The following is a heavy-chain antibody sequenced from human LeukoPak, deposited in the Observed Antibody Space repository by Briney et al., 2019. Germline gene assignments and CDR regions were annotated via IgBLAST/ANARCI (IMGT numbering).Heavy chain of an antibody. CDR3: ASPYYYGSGSYSHYYYYGMDV. CDR1: GGTFSSYA. J-gene: IGHJ6*02. V-gene: IGHV1-69*04. D-gene: IGHD3-10*01. CDR2: IIPILGIA. Sequence: SVKVSCKASGGTFSSYAISWVRQAPGQGLEWMGRIIPILGIANYAQKFQGRVTITADKSTSTAYMELSSLRSEDTAVYYCASPYYYGSGSYSHYYYYGMDVWGQGTTVTVSS.